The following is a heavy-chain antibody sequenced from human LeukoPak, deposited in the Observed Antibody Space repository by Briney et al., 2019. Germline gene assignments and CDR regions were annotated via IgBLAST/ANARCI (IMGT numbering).Heavy chain of an antibody. CDR3: ARDRSYYDSSGYRTFDY. CDR1: GATFSCYA. D-gene: IGHD3-22*01. J-gene: IGHJ4*02. V-gene: IGHV1-69*04. Sequence: ASVKLSCKASGATFSCYAISWVRQAPGQGLEWMGRILPILDIANYAQKFPGRVTITADKSTSTAYMELSRLRSEETAVYYCARDRSYYDSSGYRTFDYWGQGTLVTVSS. CDR2: ILPILDIA.